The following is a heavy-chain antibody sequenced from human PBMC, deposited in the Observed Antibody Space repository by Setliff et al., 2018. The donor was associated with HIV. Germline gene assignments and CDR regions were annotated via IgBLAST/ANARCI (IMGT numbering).Heavy chain of an antibody. J-gene: IGHJ4*02. Sequence: PSETLSLTCTVSGGSIRTGAYYWSWIRQPPGKGLEWIGYIYYSGSTYYNPSLKSRVTISVDTSKNQFSLKLGSVTAADTAVYYCARGEVAATTWGDYWGQGTLVTVSS. CDR3: ARGEVAATTWGDY. CDR2: IYYSGST. D-gene: IGHD6-19*01. V-gene: IGHV4-30-4*08. CDR1: GGSIRTGAYY.